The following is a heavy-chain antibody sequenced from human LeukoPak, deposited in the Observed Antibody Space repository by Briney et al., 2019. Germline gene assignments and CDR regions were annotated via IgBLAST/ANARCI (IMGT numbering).Heavy chain of an antibody. J-gene: IGHJ4*02. D-gene: IGHD1-7*01. V-gene: IGHV4-4*07. CDR1: ARSISSYY. CDR3: ARVRYNWNYAFDY. Sequence: PSETLSLTCTVSARSISSYYWSCIRQPAGKGLEWIGRIYTSGSTNYNPSLKSRVTMSVDTSKNQFSLKLSSVTAADTAVYYCARVRYNWNYAFDYWGQGTLVTVSS. CDR2: IYTSGST.